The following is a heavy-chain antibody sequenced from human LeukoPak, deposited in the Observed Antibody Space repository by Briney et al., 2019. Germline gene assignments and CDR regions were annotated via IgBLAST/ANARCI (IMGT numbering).Heavy chain of an antibody. CDR2: IKQDGSEK. CDR1: GFTFSSYA. J-gene: IGHJ4*02. Sequence: PGGSLRLSCAASGFTFSSYAMSWVRQAPGKGLEWVANIKQDGSEKYYMDSVKGRFTISRDNAKNSLYLQMNSLRAEDTAVYYCARGPLDSWGQGTLVTVSS. V-gene: IGHV3-7*01. CDR3: ARGPLDS.